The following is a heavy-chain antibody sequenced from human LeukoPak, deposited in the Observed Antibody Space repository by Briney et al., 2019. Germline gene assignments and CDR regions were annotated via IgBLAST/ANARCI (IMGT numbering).Heavy chain of an antibody. Sequence: SGTLSLTYGISLGSIRAYYCSWVREPPGKGLEWMGYINYSGSTNENPSLKSRVTISLDTSKNQFSLKLSSLSAADTAVYSCARHTSDLLGRCFDPWGQGTLVTVSS. CDR2: INYSGST. D-gene: IGHD3-9*01. CDR1: LGSIRAYY. J-gene: IGHJ5*02. V-gene: IGHV4-59*08. CDR3: ARHTSDLLGRCFDP.